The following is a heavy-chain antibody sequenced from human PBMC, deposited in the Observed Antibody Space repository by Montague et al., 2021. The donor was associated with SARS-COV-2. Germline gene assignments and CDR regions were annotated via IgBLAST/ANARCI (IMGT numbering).Heavy chain of an antibody. D-gene: IGHD6-13*01. V-gene: IGHV4-34*01. CDR1: GGSFSGYY. Sequence: SETLSLTCAVYGGSFSGYYWSWIRQPPGKGLEWIGEINHSGSTNYNPSLKSRVTISVDTSKNQFSLKLSSVTAADTAVYYCARESLEAVDYWGQGTLVTVSS. J-gene: IGHJ4*02. CDR3: ARESLEAVDY. CDR2: INHSGST.